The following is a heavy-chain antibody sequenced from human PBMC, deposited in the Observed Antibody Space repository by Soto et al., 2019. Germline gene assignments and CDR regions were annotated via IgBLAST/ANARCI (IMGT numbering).Heavy chain of an antibody. CDR2: ISARGDST. V-gene: IGHV3-23*01. D-gene: IGHD3-22*01. J-gene: IGHJ4*02. CDR1: GFSFSSYA. Sequence: PGGSLRLSSAASGFSFSSYAMGWVRQTPGKGLEWFSAISARGDSTYYEVSVKGRFTISRDNSRNTLYLQMDNLRAEDTAVYSCLKVYSSASLFPDYWGPGTLV. CDR3: LKVYSSASLFPDY.